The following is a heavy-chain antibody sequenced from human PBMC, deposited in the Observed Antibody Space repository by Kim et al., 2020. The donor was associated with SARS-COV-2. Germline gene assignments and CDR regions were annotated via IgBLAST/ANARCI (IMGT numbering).Heavy chain of an antibody. D-gene: IGHD3-10*01. J-gene: IGHJ6*02. CDR2: FDPEDGET. CDR3: ATGNPPTITMVRGGGVYYYYYGMDV. V-gene: IGHV1-24*01. CDR1: GYTLTELS. Sequence: ASVKVSCKVSGYTLTELSMHWVRQAPGKGLEWMGGFDPEDGETIYAQKFQGRVTMTEDTSTDTAYMELSSLRSEDTAVYYCATGNPPTITMVRGGGVYYYYYGMDVWGQGTTVTVSS.